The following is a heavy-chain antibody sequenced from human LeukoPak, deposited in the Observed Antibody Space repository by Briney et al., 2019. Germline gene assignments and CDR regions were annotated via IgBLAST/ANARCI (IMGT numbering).Heavy chain of an antibody. CDR1: GYTLTELS. CDR3: ATVRPLCHNFDY. D-gene: IGHD2/OR15-2a*01. V-gene: IGHV1-24*01. Sequence: ASVKVSCKVSGYTLTELSMHWVRQAPGKGLEWMGGFDPEDGETIYAQKFQGRVTMTEDTSTNTAYMELSSLRSEDTAVYYCATVRPLCHNFDYWGQGTLVTVSS. CDR2: FDPEDGET. J-gene: IGHJ4*02.